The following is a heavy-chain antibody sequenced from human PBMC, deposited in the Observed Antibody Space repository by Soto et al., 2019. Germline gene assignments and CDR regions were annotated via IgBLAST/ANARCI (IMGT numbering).Heavy chain of an antibody. CDR1: GFTFSSYA. V-gene: IGHV3-23*01. J-gene: IGHJ3*02. CDR3: AKVYGVTIFGVGDAFDI. Sequence: GGSLRLSCAASGFTFSSYAMSWVRQAPGKGLEWVSAISGSGGSTYYADSVKGRFTISGDNSKNTLYLQMNSLRAEDTAVYYCAKVYGVTIFGVGDAFDIWGQGTMVTVSS. CDR2: ISGSGGST. D-gene: IGHD3-3*01.